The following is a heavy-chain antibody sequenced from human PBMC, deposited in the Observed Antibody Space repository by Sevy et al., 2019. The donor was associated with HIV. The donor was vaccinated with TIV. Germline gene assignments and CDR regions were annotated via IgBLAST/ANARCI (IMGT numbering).Heavy chain of an antibody. D-gene: IGHD5-18*01. J-gene: IGHJ4*02. CDR1: GFTFSSYA. Sequence: GGSLRLSCAPSGFTFSSYAMHWVRQAPGKGLEWVAVISYDGSNKYYADSVKGRFTISRDNSKNTLYLQMNSLRAEDTAVYYCARRGYSYGYIDYWGQGTLVTVSS. CDR2: ISYDGSNK. V-gene: IGHV3-30-3*01. CDR3: ARRGYSYGYIDY.